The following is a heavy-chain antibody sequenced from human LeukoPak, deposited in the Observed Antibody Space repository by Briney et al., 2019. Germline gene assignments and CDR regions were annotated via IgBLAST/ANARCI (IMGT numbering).Heavy chain of an antibody. V-gene: IGHV1-18*01. CDR3: ARDSAEAARDFDY. Sequence: ASVKVSCKASGYTFTSYGISWVRQAPGQGLEWMGWISAYNGNTNYAQKLQGRVTMTTDASTSTAYIELRSLRSDDTAVYYCARDSAEAARDFDYWGQGTLVTVSS. CDR2: ISAYNGNT. D-gene: IGHD6-6*01. CDR1: GYTFTSYG. J-gene: IGHJ4*02.